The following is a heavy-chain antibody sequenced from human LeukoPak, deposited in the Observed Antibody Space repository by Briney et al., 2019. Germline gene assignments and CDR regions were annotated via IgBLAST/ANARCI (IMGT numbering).Heavy chain of an antibody. V-gene: IGHV1-69*13. CDR1: GGTFSSYA. CDR3: ARDAHTSLVVPDAMIGYYGMDV. Sequence: SVKVSCKASGGTFSSYAISWVRRAPGQGLEWMGGIIPIFGTANYAQKFQGRVTITADESTSTAYMELSSLRSEDTAVYYCARDAHTSLVVPDAMIGYYGMDVWGKGTTVTVSS. CDR2: IIPIFGTA. D-gene: IGHD2-2*01. J-gene: IGHJ6*04.